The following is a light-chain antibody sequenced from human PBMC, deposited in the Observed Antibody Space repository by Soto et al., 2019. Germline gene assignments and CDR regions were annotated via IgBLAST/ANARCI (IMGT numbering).Light chain of an antibody. CDR3: QQFSNWPYT. V-gene: IGKV3D-20*02. Sequence: EIVLTQSPGTLSLSPGERATLFCRASQSVSSTYLAWYQQKPGQAPRLXIYDASSRATGIPDRFSGSGSGTDLTLTISSLQSEDFEVYYCQQFSNWPYTFGQGTKVDIK. CDR2: DAS. J-gene: IGKJ2*01. CDR1: QSVSSTY.